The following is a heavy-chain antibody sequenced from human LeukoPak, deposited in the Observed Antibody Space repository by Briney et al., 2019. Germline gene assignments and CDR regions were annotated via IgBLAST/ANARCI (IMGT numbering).Heavy chain of an antibody. CDR3: ARVAYFSWFDP. CDR2: INHSGST. V-gene: IGHV4-34*01. D-gene: IGHD2-8*01. J-gene: IGHJ5*02. CDR1: GGSFSGYY. Sequence: PSETLSLTCAVYGGSFSGYYWSWIRQPPGKGLEWIGEINHSGSTNYNPSLKSRVTISVDTSKNQFSLKLSSVTAADTAAYYCARVAYFSWFDPWGPGNPGHRLL.